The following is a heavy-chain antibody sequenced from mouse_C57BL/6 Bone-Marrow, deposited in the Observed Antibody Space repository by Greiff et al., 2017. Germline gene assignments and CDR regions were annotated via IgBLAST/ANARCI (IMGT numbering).Heavy chain of an antibody. D-gene: IGHD2-4*01. Sequence: EVNVVESGGGLVKPGGSLKLSCAASGFTFSSYAMSWVRQTPETRLEWVATISDGGSYTYYPDNVKGRFTISRDNAKNNLYLQMSHLKSEDTAMYYCARDDDYYFDYWGQGTTLTVSS. CDR3: ARDDDYYFDY. V-gene: IGHV5-4*01. CDR1: GFTFSSYA. CDR2: ISDGGSYT. J-gene: IGHJ2*01.